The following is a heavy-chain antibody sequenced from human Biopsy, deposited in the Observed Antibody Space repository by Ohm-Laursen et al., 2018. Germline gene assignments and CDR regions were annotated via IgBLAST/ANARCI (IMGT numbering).Heavy chain of an antibody. CDR2: IYHTGST. D-gene: IGHD5-12*01. J-gene: IGHJ4*02. V-gene: IGHV4-31*03. CDR1: GASIGSNDYY. Sequence: SQTLSLTCTVSGASIGSNDYYWTWIRQFPGKGLEWIAYIYHTGSTYYNPSLKSRLSIAIDTSKNQFSASLRSVTAADTAVYYCARADMVTTIVDYWGQGTLVTVSS. CDR3: ARADMVTTIVDY.